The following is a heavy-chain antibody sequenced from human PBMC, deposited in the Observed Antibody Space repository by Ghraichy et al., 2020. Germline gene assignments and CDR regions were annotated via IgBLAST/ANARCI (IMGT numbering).Heavy chain of an antibody. D-gene: IGHD5-18*01. Sequence: GGSLRLSCAASGFTFSSYAMSWVRQAPGKGLEWVSAISGSGGSTYYADSVKGRFTISRDNSKNKLYLQMNSLRAEDTAVYYCAKGGTGYSYGYDLDYWGQGTLVTVSS. CDR3: AKGGTGYSYGYDLDY. CDR2: ISGSGGST. CDR1: GFTFSSYA. J-gene: IGHJ4*02. V-gene: IGHV3-23*01.